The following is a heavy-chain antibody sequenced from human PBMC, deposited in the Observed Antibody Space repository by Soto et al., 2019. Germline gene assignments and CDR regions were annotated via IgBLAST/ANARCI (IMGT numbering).Heavy chain of an antibody. Sequence: EVQLVESGGGRGNPGGSLRLSCEASGFTFSSYSMNWVRQAPGKGLEWVPPISSSSSYIYYAASVKARFTISRDNAKTSLYLQMTSLRAEDTAVYYCARAPYYYDSRGYWAYWGQGTLVTVSS. CDR3: ARAPYYYDSRGYWAY. J-gene: IGHJ4*02. CDR1: GFTFSSYS. CDR2: ISSSSSYI. D-gene: IGHD3-22*01. V-gene: IGHV3-21*01.